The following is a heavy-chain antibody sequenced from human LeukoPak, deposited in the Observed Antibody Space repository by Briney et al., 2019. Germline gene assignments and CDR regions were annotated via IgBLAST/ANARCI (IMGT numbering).Heavy chain of an antibody. V-gene: IGHV3-74*01. J-gene: IGHJ4*02. D-gene: IGHD6-19*01. CDR3: AKWIPSSGWYPYPFDY. CDR2: INSDGSST. Sequence: GGSLRLSCAASGFTFSSYWMHWVRQAPGKGLVWVSRINSDGSSTSYADSVKGRFTISRDNAKNTLYLQMNSLRAEDTAVYYCAKWIPSSGWYPYPFDYWGQGTLVTVSS. CDR1: GFTFSSYW.